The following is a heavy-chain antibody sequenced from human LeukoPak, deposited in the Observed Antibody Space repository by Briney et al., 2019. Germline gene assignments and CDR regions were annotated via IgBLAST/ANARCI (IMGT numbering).Heavy chain of an antibody. V-gene: IGHV3-23*01. CDR3: AKDKGWGYSSYDYYGMDV. J-gene: IGHJ6*02. CDR2: I. D-gene: IGHD1-26*01. CDR1: GFTFSSYS. Sequence: GGSLRLSCAASGFTFSSYSMNWVRQAPGKGLEWVSGIDSVKGRFTISRDISKNTLYVQMNSLRAEDAAVYYCAKDKGWGYSSYDYYGMDVWGQGTTVTVSS.